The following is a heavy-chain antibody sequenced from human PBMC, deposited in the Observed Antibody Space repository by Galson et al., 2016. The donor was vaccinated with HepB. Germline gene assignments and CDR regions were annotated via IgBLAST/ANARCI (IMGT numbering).Heavy chain of an antibody. D-gene: IGHD1-26*01. J-gene: IGHJ4*02. CDR2: IINSGST. CDR3: ARDRGEHSYCHDY. CDR1: GDSISSGHW. Sequence: SETLSLTCAVSGDSISSGHWWIWVRQPPGKGLEWIGEIINSGSTNYNPSLKSRVTISMDKSKNQLSLKLTSVTAADTAVYYCARDRGEHSYCHDYWGQGTLVTVSS. V-gene: IGHV4-4*02.